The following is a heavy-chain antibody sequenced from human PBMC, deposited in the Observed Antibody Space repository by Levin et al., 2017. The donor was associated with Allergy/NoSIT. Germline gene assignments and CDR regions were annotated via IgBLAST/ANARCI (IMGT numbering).Heavy chain of an antibody. CDR2: ISGSGGST. V-gene: IGHV3-23*01. J-gene: IGHJ5*02. CDR3: AKDRPYGSGSYYTQYNWFDP. CDR1: GFTFSSYA. Sequence: GGSLRLSCAASGFTFSSYAMSWVRQAPGKGLEWVSAISGSGGSTYYADSVKGRFTISRDNSKNTLYLQMNSLRAEDTAVYYCAKDRPYGSGSYYTQYNWFDPWGQGTLVTVSS. D-gene: IGHD3-10*01.